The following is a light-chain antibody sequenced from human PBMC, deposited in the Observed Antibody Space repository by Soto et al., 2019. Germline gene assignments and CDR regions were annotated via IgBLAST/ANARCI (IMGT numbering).Light chain of an antibody. V-gene: IGLV8-61*01. CDR2: NTY. Sequence: QTVVTQAPSFSVSPGGTVTLTCGLTSGSVSTSYYLSWYQQTPGQAPRTLIYNTYTRSSGVPDRFSASNLGDKAALTITGAQADDESDYYCVLYMGSGIPVFGGGTKLTVL. CDR3: VLYMGSGIPV. CDR1: SGSVSTSYY. J-gene: IGLJ2*01.